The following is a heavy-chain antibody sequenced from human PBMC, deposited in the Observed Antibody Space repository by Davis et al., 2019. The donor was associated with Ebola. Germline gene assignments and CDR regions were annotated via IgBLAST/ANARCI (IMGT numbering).Heavy chain of an antibody. CDR2: IYTSGTT. CDR3: VRAGGYYYDSSGYYSTFYYMDV. CDR1: GYSISSGYY. J-gene: IGHJ6*03. Sequence: SETLSLTCTVSGYSISSGYYWSWIRQPAGKGLEWIGRIYTSGTTNHNPSLKSRVTMSVDTSKNQFSLKLSSVTAADTAVYYCVRAGGYYYDSSGYYSTFYYMDVWGKGTTVTVSS. V-gene: IGHV4-4*07. D-gene: IGHD3-22*01.